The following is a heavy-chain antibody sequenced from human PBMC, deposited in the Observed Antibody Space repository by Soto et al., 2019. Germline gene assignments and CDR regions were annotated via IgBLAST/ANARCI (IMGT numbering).Heavy chain of an antibody. D-gene: IGHD3-9*01. V-gene: IGHV4-59*01. CDR1: GGSISSYY. CDR2: IYYSGST. CDR3: ARTILTGYYAFDT. Sequence: PSETLSLTCTVSGGSISSYYWSWIRQPPGKGLEWIGYIYYSGSTNYNPSLKSRVTISVDTSKNQFSLKLSSVTAADTAVYYCARTILTGYYAFDTWGQGTMVPSPQ. J-gene: IGHJ3*02.